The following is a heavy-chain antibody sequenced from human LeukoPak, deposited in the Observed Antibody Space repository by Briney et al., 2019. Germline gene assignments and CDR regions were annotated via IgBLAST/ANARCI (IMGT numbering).Heavy chain of an antibody. D-gene: IGHD6-13*01. Sequence: EGSLRLSCAASGFTFSSYAMSWVRQAPGKGLEWVSAISGSGGSTYYADSVKGRFTISRDNSKNTLYLQMNSLRAEDTAVYYCAKDPGTNYYYGMDVWGQGTTVTVSS. CDR1: GFTFSSYA. CDR3: AKDPGTNYYYGMDV. CDR2: ISGSGGST. J-gene: IGHJ6*02. V-gene: IGHV3-23*01.